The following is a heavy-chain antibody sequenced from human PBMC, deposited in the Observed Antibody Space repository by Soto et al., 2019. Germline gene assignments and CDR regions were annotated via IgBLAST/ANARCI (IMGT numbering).Heavy chain of an antibody. J-gene: IGHJ4*02. Sequence: GGSLRLSCAASGFTFSNYAMHWVRQAPGKGLEWVALTSYDGNNEYYTDPVKGRFTISRDNSKNTLFLQMNSPRPEDTAVYYCAKDKGVFNWATSYFDYWGQGALVTVSS. CDR3: AKDKGVFNWATSYFDY. D-gene: IGHD1-1*01. V-gene: IGHV3-30*18. CDR2: TSYDGNNE. CDR1: GFTFSNYA.